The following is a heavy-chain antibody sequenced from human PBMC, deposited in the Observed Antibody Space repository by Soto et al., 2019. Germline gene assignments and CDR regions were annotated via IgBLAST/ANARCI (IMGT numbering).Heavy chain of an antibody. CDR2: INPNSGGT. CDR1: GYTFTGYY. CDR3: ASSHYYDSSGYSRGMGAFDI. D-gene: IGHD3-22*01. Sequence: QVQLVQSGAEVKKPGASVKVSCKASGYTFTGYYMHWVRQAPGQGLEWMGWINPNSGGTNYAQKFKGWVTMTRDTSISTAYMELGRLRSDDTAVYYCASSHYYDSSGYSRGMGAFDIWGQGTMVTVSS. V-gene: IGHV1-2*04. J-gene: IGHJ3*02.